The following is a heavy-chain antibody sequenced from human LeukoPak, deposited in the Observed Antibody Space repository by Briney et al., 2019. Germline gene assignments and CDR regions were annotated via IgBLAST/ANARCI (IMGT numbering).Heavy chain of an antibody. J-gene: IGHJ4*02. Sequence: PGGSLRLSCAASGFTFSSYWMSWVRQAPGKGLEWVANIKQDGSDQYYVDSVKGRFTISRDNAKNSLYLQMNSLRDEDTAVYYCATDRRVFYDRSGYYGLDYWGQGTLVTVSS. CDR2: IKQDGSDQ. V-gene: IGHV3-7*01. CDR3: ATDRRVFYDRSGYYGLDY. CDR1: GFTFSSYW. D-gene: IGHD3-22*01.